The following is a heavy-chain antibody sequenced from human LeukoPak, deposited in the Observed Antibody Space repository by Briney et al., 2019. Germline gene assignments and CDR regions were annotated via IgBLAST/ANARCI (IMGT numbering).Heavy chain of an antibody. CDR3: ARGRSGWYFDP. J-gene: IGHJ5*02. D-gene: IGHD6-19*01. CDR1: GXTLANYA. CDR2: ITRDSSAT. Sequence: SGGSLRLSCAASGXTLANYAMTWVRQAPGKGLEWVAAITRDSSATRYADSVRGRFTISRDNSKNKLYLQMNNLRAEDTALYYCARGRSGWYFDPWGQGTLVTVSS. V-gene: IGHV3-23*01.